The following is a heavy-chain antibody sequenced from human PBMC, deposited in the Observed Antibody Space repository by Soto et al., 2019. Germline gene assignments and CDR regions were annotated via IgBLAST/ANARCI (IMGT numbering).Heavy chain of an antibody. CDR2: ISYDGSDK. CDR1: GFTFSSYA. J-gene: IGHJ5*02. Sequence: GGSLRLSCAASGFTFSSYAMHWVRQAPGKGLEWVALISYDGSDKDYADSVKGRFTISRDNAKNSLYLQMNSLRAEDTAVYYCARDTYYYGSGSYSPWGQGTLVTVSS. D-gene: IGHD3-10*01. V-gene: IGHV3-30-3*01. CDR3: ARDTYYYGSGSYSP.